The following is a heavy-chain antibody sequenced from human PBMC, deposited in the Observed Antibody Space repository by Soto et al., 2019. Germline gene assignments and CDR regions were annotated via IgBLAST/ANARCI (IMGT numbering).Heavy chain of an antibody. V-gene: IGHV4-30-2*01. CDR1: GGSISSGGYS. CDR2: IYHSGST. CDR3: ARDRLSYGGTSGMDV. D-gene: IGHD4-17*01. Sequence: QLQLQESGSGLVKPSQTLSLTCAVSGGSISSGGYSWSWIRQPPGKGLEWIGYIYHSGSTYYNPSLKSRVTISVDRSKNQCSLKLSSVTAADTAVYYCARDRLSYGGTSGMDVWGQGTTVTVSS. J-gene: IGHJ6*02.